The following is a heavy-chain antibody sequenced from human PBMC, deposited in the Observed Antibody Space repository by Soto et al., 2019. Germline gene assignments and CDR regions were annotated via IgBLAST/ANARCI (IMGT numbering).Heavy chain of an antibody. V-gene: IGHV1-18*01. D-gene: IGHD4-17*01. CDR3: ATEADYGDSPFQH. CDR2: ISAYNGNT. CDR1: GYTFTSYG. Sequence: ASVKVSCKASGYTFTSYGISWVRQAPGQGLEWMGWISAYNGNTNYAQKPQGRVTMTTDTSTSTAYMELRSLRSEDTAVYYCATEADYGDSPFQHWGQGTLVTVSS. J-gene: IGHJ1*01.